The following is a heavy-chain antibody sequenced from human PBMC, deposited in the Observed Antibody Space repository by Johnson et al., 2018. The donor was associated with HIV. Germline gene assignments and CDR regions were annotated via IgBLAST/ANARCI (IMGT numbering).Heavy chain of an antibody. CDR2: MYSDGTT. V-gene: IGHV3-66*01. CDR3: ARDLGGGAATGTGAFDI. CDR1: GFNVRSPY. D-gene: IGHD6-13*01. Sequence: VQVVESGGGLVQPGGSLRLSCVASGFNVRSPYMSWVRQAPGKGLEWVSVMYSDGTTTYADSVKGRFTISRDNLKNTVYLQMNSLRVEDTAVYYCARDLGGGAATGTGAFDIWGQGTMVTVSS. J-gene: IGHJ3*02.